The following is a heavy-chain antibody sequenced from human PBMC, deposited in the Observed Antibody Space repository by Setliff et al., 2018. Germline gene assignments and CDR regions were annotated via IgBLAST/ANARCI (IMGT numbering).Heavy chain of an antibody. CDR1: GASLSSGTYC. D-gene: IGHD1-1*01. CDR3: ARTGTYRYFDY. CDR2: IYYRGDT. Sequence: SETLSLTCTVSGASLSSGTYCWGWIRQPPGKGLEWIGRIYYRGDTYYNASLKGRITISVDTAQNQFSLRLTSETAAETAVYYCARTGTYRYFDYWGQGALVTVSS. J-gene: IGHJ4*02. V-gene: IGHV4-39*01.